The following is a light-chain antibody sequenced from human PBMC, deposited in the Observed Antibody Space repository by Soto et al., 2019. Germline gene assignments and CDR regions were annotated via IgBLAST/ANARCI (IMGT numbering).Light chain of an antibody. CDR3: QHYGRSSWT. V-gene: IGKV3-20*01. CDR1: QTVHSSF. CDR2: GAS. J-gene: IGKJ1*01. Sequence: DIDLTQSPATLSLSPGERVTLSCRASQTVHSSFVAWYQQKPGQAPRLLIYGASTRATGVPDRFSGSGSGTDFTLTISSLEPEDCAVYFCQHYGRSSWTFGQGTKVEIK.